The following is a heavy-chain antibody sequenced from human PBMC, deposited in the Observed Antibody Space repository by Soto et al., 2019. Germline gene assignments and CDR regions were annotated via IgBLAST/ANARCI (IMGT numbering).Heavy chain of an antibody. CDR3: ARENIVVVPAAIRRGAFDI. V-gene: IGHV1-18*01. CDR1: GYTFTSYG. CDR2: ISAYNGNT. D-gene: IGHD2-2*01. J-gene: IGHJ3*02. Sequence: ASAKVSCKASGYTFTSYGISWVRQAPGQGLEWMGWISAYNGNTNYAQKLQGRVTMTTDTSTSTAYMELRSLRSDDTAVYYCARENIVVVPAAIRRGAFDIWGQGTMVTVSS.